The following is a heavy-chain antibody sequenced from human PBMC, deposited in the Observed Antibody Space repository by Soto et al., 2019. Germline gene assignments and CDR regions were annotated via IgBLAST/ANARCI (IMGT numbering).Heavy chain of an antibody. CDR1: GGTFSSYT. J-gene: IGHJ3*02. Sequence: ASVKVSCKASGGTFSSYTISWVRQAPGQGLEWMGRIIPILGIANYAQKFQGRVTITADKSTSTAYMELSSLRSEDTAVYYCAREQYSGYDYRFFAFDIWGQGTMVTVSS. V-gene: IGHV1-69*04. D-gene: IGHD5-12*01. CDR2: IIPILGIA. CDR3: AREQYSGYDYRFFAFDI.